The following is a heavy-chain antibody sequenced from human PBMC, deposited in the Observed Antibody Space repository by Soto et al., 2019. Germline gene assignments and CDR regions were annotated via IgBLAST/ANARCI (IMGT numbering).Heavy chain of an antibody. CDR1: GYTFTSYG. V-gene: IGHV1-18*01. CDR2: ISAYNGNT. Sequence: ASVKVSCTASGYTFTSYGISWVRQAPGQGLEWMGWISAYNGNTNYAQKLQGRVTMTTDTSTSTAYMELRSLRSDDTAVYYCARGRVDNGDYVFGYYYYYMDVWGKGTTVTVSS. J-gene: IGHJ6*03. D-gene: IGHD4-17*01. CDR3: ARGRVDNGDYVFGYYYYYMDV.